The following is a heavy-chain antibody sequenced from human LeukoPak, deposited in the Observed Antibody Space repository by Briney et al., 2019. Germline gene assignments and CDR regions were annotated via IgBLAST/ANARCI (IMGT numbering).Heavy chain of an antibody. J-gene: IGHJ4*02. V-gene: IGHV3-74*01. Sequence: PGGSLRLSCAVSGFTFSDYYMSWIRQAPGKGLVWVSRISPDGSTTGHADSVKGRFTTSRDNAKNTLFLQMNSLRAEDTAVYYCTRDFDFSSAIWGQGTLVTVSS. CDR3: TRDFDFSSAI. D-gene: IGHD3-3*01. CDR2: ISPDGSTT. CDR1: GFTFSDYY.